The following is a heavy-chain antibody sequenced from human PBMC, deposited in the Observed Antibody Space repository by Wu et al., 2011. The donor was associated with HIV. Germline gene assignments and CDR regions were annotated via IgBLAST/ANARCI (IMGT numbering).Heavy chain of an antibody. D-gene: IGHD2/OR15-2a*01. CDR3: ARVGRGLYAAWGYYFDY. Sequence: QVQLVQSGAEVKKPGSSVKVSCKASGGTFSRYTISWVRQAPGQGLEWMGGIIPIFGTASYAQKFQGRVTITTDESTSTAYMELSSLRSEDTAVYYCARVGRGLYAAWGYYFDYWGQGT. V-gene: IGHV1-69*05. CDR2: IIPIFGTA. J-gene: IGHJ4*02. CDR1: GGTFSRYT.